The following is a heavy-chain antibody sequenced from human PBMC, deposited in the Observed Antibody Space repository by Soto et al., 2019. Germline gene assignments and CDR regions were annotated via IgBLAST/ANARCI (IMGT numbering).Heavy chain of an antibody. Sequence: TGGSLRLSCAASGFIFSSFWMSWVRQAPGKGLEWVSNINESGSRKYYADSVKGRFTISRDNSKNTLFLQMNSLRAEDTAVYYCAKIGYGLDYWGQGTLVTVSS. D-gene: IGHD4-17*01. CDR3: AKIGYGLDY. CDR1: GFIFSSFW. J-gene: IGHJ4*02. V-gene: IGHV3-23*01. CDR2: INESGSRK.